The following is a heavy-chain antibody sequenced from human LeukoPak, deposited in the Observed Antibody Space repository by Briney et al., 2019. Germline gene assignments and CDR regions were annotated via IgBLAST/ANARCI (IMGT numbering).Heavy chain of an antibody. CDR1: GYTFTNYF. V-gene: IGHV1-46*01. J-gene: IGHJ4*02. CDR2: INPSGGSP. CDR3: GRGGYTSFDY. Sequence: ASVKVSCKASGYTFTNYFIHWVRQAPAQGLEWMGIINPSGGSPTYAQKFQGRVTLTSDTSTSTVYMELSSLRSEDTAVYFCGRGGYTSFDYWGQGTLVTVSS. D-gene: IGHD5-12*01.